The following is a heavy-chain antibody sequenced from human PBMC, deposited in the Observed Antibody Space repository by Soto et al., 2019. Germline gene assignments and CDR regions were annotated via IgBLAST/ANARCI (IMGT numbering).Heavy chain of an antibody. J-gene: IGHJ4*02. V-gene: IGHV3-48*01. CDR2: ISSSSSSI. D-gene: IGHD6-13*01. CDR1: GFTFSSYN. CDR3: AKYTYSSSLDY. Sequence: GGSLRLSCAASGFTFSSYNMNWVRQAPGKGLEWVSYISSSSSSIYYADSVKGRYTISRDNAKNSLYLQMNSLRAEDTAVYYCAKYTYSSSLDYWGQGTLVT.